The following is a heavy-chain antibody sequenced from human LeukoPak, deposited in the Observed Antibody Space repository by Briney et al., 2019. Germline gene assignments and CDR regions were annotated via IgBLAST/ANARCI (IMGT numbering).Heavy chain of an antibody. D-gene: IGHD3-3*01. J-gene: IGHJ6*03. V-gene: IGHV3-21*01. CDR3: ARGLGGFWSGYPPSYMDV. CDR2: ISSSSSYI. CDR1: GFTFSSYS. Sequence: GGSLRLPCAASGFTFSSYSMNWVRQAPGKGLEWVSSISSSSSYIYYADSVKGRFTISRDNAKNSLYLQMNSLRAEDTAVYYCARGLGGFWSGYPPSYMDVWGKGTTVTVSS.